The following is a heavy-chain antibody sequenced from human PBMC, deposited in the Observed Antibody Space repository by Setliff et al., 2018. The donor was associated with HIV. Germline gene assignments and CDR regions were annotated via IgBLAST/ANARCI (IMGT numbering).Heavy chain of an antibody. CDR2: ISAYNGNT. V-gene: IGHV1-18*01. CDR1: GYTFTSYG. J-gene: IGHJ4*02. Sequence: ASVKVSCKASGYTFTSYGISWVRQAPGQGLEWMGWISAYNGNTNYAQKLQGRVTMTTDTSTSTAYMELRSLRSDDTAVYYCARDTGGRITMVRGVMGALDYWGQGTLVTVSS. D-gene: IGHD3-10*01. CDR3: ARDTGGRITMVRGVMGALDY.